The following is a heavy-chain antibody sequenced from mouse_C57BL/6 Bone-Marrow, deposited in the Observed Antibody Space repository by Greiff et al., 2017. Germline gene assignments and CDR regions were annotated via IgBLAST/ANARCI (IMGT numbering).Heavy chain of an antibody. Sequence: EVKLQESGGGLVKPGGSLKLSCAASGFTFSDYGMHWVRQAPEKGLEWVAYISSGSSTINYADTVKGRFTISRDNAKNTLYLQMTSLRSEDTAMYYCASIDWGNGLDYWGQGTTLTVSS. CDR2: ISSGSSTI. V-gene: IGHV5-17*01. J-gene: IGHJ2*01. D-gene: IGHD2-1*01. CDR3: ASIDWGNGLDY. CDR1: GFTFSDYG.